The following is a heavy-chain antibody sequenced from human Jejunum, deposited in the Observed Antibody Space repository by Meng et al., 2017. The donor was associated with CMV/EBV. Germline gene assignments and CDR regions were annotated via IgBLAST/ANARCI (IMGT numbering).Heavy chain of an antibody. CDR2: INAYNGDT. J-gene: IGHJ4*02. V-gene: IGHV1-18*01. CDR1: GYTFTNYG. Sequence: VQLVESGVRVRKPGASVKVSCKASGYTFTNYGITWVRQAPGQGLEWMGWINAYNGDTNYAQTLQGRVTMTTDTSTSTAYMELRSLRSDDTAVYYCARVEVGITSGDYWGQGTLVTVAS. CDR3: ARVEVGITSGDY. D-gene: IGHD1-26*01.